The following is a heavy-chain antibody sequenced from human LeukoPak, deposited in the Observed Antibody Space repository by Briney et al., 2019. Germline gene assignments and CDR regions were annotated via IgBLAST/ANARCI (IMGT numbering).Heavy chain of an antibody. D-gene: IGHD3-10*01. CDR1: GGSISTNNW. J-gene: IGHJ4*02. CDR3: ARLKKERFGELFSRLTSTPRYYFHY. Sequence: PSETLSLTCAVSGGSISTNNWWSWVRQSPEKGLEWIGEIYHSGSTNYNPSLTRRVSMSVDKSKNLFSLKLSSLTAADTAVYYCARLKKERFGELFSRLTSTPRYYFHYWGQGTQVTVSS. V-gene: IGHV4-4*02. CDR2: IYHSGST.